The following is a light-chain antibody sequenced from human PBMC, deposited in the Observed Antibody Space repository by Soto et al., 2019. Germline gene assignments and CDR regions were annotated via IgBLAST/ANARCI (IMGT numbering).Light chain of an antibody. CDR1: QSVGSNY. V-gene: IGKV3-20*01. CDR2: GAS. Sequence: EIVLTQSPGTLSLSPGERATLYCRASQSVGSNYLAWYQQKPGQAPRVLIYGASNRATGIPDRFSGSGSGTDFTLTISRLEPEDSAVYYCQQYGRTFGGGTKVDIK. CDR3: QQYGRT. J-gene: IGKJ4*01.